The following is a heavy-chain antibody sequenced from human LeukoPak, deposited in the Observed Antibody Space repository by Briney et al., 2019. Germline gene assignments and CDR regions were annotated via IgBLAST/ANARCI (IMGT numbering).Heavy chain of an antibody. Sequence: SVKVSCKASGGTFSSYAISWVRQAPGQGLEWMGGIIPIFGTANYAQKFQGRVTITADESTSTAYMELSSLRSDDTAVYYCTRDLGQWLLQGIFFDYWGQGTLVTVSS. CDR3: TRDLGQWLLQGIFFDY. CDR2: IIPIFGTA. D-gene: IGHD5-12*01. J-gene: IGHJ4*02. CDR1: GGTFSSYA. V-gene: IGHV1-69*13.